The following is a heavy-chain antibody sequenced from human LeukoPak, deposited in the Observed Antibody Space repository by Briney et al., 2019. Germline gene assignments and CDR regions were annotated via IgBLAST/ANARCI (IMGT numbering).Heavy chain of an antibody. D-gene: IGHD4-11*01. CDR3: ATPRRPTDYYYYYMNV. CDR2: IIPIFGAP. J-gene: IGHJ6*03. CDR1: GGTFSTYP. Sequence: SVKVSCNLSGGTFSTYPINWVRQAPGQGLEWMGKIIPIFGAPDYAQKFQGRVTITADKSTNTAFMELISVRSDDTAVYYCATPRRPTDYYYYYMNVWGNGTTVTDSS. V-gene: IGHV1-69*06.